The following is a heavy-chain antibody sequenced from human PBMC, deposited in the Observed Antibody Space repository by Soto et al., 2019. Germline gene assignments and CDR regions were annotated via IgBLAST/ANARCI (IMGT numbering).Heavy chain of an antibody. CDR3: ARDRSTLTTRLDY. CDR1: GYTFTGDH. J-gene: IGHJ4*02. D-gene: IGHD4-17*01. Sequence: QVQLGQSGAEVKKPGASLKFSFKASGYTFTGDHMHWVRKAPGQGLAWMGWSSPNSGGTNYAQKFQGRVTMTRDTSISTAYMGLSRLRSDDTAVDYCARDRSTLTTRLDYWGQGTLVTVAS. V-gene: IGHV1-2*02. CDR2: SSPNSGGT.